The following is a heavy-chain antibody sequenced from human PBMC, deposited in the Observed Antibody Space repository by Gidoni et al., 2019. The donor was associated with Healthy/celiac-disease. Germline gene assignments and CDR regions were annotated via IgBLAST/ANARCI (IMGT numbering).Heavy chain of an antibody. V-gene: IGHV4-34*01. CDR1: GGSFGGYY. D-gene: IGHD3-3*01. J-gene: IGHJ4*02. CDR2: INHRGST. Sequence: QVQLQQWGAGLLKPSETLSLTFAVYGGSFGGYYWSWFRQPPGKGLEWIGEINHRGSTNYNPSLKSRVTISVDTSKNQFSLKLSSVTAADTAVYYCAGGFYDFWSGYPYYFDYWGQGTLVTVSS. CDR3: AGGFYDFWSGYPYYFDY.